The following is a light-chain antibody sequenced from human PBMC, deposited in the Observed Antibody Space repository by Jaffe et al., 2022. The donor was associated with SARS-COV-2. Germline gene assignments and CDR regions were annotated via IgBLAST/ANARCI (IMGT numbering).Light chain of an antibody. CDR3: QVWDSSTVV. Sequence: SYEVTQPLSVSVALGQTATITCGGSNIGSKNVHWYQQRPGQAPVLVIYRDTNRPSGIPERFSGSNSGNTATLTISRAQAGDEADFYCQVWDSSTVVFGGGTTLTVL. CDR1: NIGSKN. V-gene: IGLV3-9*01. J-gene: IGLJ3*02. CDR2: RDT.